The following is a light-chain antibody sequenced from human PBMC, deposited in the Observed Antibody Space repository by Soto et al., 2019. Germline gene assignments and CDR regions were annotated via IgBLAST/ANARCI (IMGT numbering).Light chain of an antibody. CDR1: QSVSSSY. J-gene: IGKJ1*01. CDR3: QQYGSSGA. CDR2: GAS. Sequence: EMVLTQSPGTLSSSPGERATLSCRASQSVSSSYLAWYQQKPGQAPRLLIYGASSRATGIPDRFSGSGSGTDFTLTISRLEPEDFAVYYCQQYGSSGAFGQGTKVEIK. V-gene: IGKV3-20*01.